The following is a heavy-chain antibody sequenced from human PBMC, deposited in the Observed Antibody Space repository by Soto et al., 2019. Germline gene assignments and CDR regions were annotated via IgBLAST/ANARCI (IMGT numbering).Heavy chain of an antibody. Sequence: EVQLVESGGGLVQPGGSLRLSCAASGFTVSSNYMSWVRQAPGKGLEWVSVIYSGGSTYYADSVKGRYTISRDNSKNTLYLQMNSLRAEDTAVYYCSRSPYSYGPIDYWGQGTLVTVSS. V-gene: IGHV3-66*01. CDR1: GFTVSSNY. J-gene: IGHJ4*02. D-gene: IGHD5-18*01. CDR2: IYSGGST. CDR3: SRSPYSYGPIDY.